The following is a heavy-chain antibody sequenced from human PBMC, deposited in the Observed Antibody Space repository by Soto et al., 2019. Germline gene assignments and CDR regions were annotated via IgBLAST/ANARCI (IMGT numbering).Heavy chain of an antibody. V-gene: IGHV4-30-4*01. J-gene: IGHJ4*02. CDR2: IFDSGTT. CDR3: ARGPAGDKVHY. D-gene: IGHD7-27*01. CDR1: GGSITSHYSC. Sequence: SETLSLTCTVSGGSITSHYSCWIWIRQPPGEGLEWIGHIFDSGTTYTNPSLRSQVAISLDTSKNHFSLTLSSVTAADTAVYYCARGPAGDKVHYWGQGALVTVSS.